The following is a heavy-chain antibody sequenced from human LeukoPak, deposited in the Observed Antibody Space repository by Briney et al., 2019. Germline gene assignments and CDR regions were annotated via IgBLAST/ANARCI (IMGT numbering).Heavy chain of an antibody. V-gene: IGHV3-30-3*01. CDR2: ISYDGSNK. CDR1: EFTFSSYA. J-gene: IGHJ4*02. D-gene: IGHD1-26*01. CDR3: ARDRMGAFDY. Sequence: GRSLRLSCAASEFTFSSYAMHWVRQAPGKGLEWVAVISYDGSNKYYADSVKGRFTISRDNSKNTLYLQMNSLRAEDTAVYYCARDRMGAFDYWGQGTLVTVSS.